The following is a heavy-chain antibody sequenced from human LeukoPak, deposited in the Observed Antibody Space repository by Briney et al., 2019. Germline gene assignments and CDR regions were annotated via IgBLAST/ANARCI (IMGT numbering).Heavy chain of an antibody. Sequence: PSETLSLTCTGSGGSISSYYWSWIRQPPGKGLDWIGYISYSGSTNYNPSLKSRVTISIDTSKNQFPLKLSSVTAADTALYYCARSAYYYDVDIWGQGTMVTVSS. V-gene: IGHV4-59*08. CDR2: ISYSGST. J-gene: IGHJ3*02. D-gene: IGHD3-22*01. CDR1: GGSISSYY. CDR3: ARSAYYYDVDI.